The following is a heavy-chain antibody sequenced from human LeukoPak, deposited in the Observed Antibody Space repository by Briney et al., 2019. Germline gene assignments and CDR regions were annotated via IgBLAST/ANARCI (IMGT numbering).Heavy chain of an antibody. D-gene: IGHD6-13*01. CDR2: INSDGSIT. CDR1: GFTFTTYW. J-gene: IGHJ4*02. V-gene: IGHV3-74*01. CDR3: AKGRDGNSWYTYYFDY. Sequence: GGSLRLSCAASGFTFTTYWMHWVRQAPGKGLVWVSHINSDGSITSYADSVKGRFTISRDNSKNTLYVQMNRLRAEDTAVYFCAKGRDGNSWYTYYFDYWGQGTLVTVSS.